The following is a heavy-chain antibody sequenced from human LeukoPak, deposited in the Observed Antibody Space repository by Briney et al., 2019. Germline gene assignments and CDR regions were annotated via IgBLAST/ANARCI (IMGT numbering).Heavy chain of an antibody. CDR3: ARESCSGGSCYELNWFDP. CDR1: GGSFSGYY. V-gene: IGHV4-34*01. J-gene: IGHJ5*02. CDR2: INHSGST. Sequence: PSETLSLTCAVYGGSFSGYYWSWIRQPPGKGLEWIGEINHSGSTKYNPSLKSRVTISVDTSKNQFSLKLSSVTAADTAVYYCARESCSGGSCYELNWFDPWGQGTLVTVSS. D-gene: IGHD2-15*01.